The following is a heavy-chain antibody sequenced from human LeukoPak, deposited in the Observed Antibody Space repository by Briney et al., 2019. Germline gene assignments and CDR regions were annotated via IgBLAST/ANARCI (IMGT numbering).Heavy chain of an antibody. D-gene: IGHD3-22*01. Sequence: GGSLRLSCAASGFTVSSNYMSWVRQAPGKGLEWVSVIYSGGSTYYEDSVKGRFTISRDNSKNMLYLQMNSLRAEDTALYYCARDLAMYYYDSSGCMDYWGQGTLVTVSS. V-gene: IGHV3-53*05. J-gene: IGHJ4*02. CDR3: ARDLAMYYYDSSGCMDY. CDR2: IYSGGST. CDR1: GFTVSSNY.